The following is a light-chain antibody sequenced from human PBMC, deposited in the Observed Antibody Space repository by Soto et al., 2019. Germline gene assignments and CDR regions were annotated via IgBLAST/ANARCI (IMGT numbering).Light chain of an antibody. V-gene: IGLV2-14*02. CDR2: EVT. J-gene: IGLJ1*01. CDR1: SSDVGRYDL. CDR3: ISYTTSSTYV. Sequence: QSALTQPASVSGSPGQSITISCTGTSSDVGRYDLVSWYRKHPGEAPKLLIYEVTNRPSGVSNRFSGSKSGNTASLTISGLRAEDEASYYCISYTTSSTYVFGTGTKVTVL.